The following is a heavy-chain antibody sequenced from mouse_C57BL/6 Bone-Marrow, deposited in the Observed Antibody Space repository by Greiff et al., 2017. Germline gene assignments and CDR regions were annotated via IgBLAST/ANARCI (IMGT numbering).Heavy chain of an antibody. Sequence: VKVVESGPGLVQPSQSLSITCTVSGFSLTSYGVHWVRQSPGKGLEWLGVIWRGGSTDYNAAFMSRLSITKDNSKSQVFFKMNSLQADDTAIYYCAPLGPWFAYWGQGTLVTVSA. D-gene: IGHD4-1*01. CDR3: APLGPWFAY. J-gene: IGHJ3*01. CDR2: IWRGGST. CDR1: GFSLTSYG. V-gene: IGHV2-5*01.